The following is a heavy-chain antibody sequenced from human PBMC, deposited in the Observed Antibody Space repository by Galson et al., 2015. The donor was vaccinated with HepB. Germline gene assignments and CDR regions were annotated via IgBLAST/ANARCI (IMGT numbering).Heavy chain of an antibody. V-gene: IGHV3-48*01. Sequence: LRLSCAASGFTFSSYNMNWVRQAPGKGLEWISYISATGTTIFNADSVKGRFTISRDNDKNSLYLQMRSLRVEDTALYYFAREGAAVCGAGTWFDPWGQGTLVTGSS. CDR1: GFTFSSYN. D-gene: IGHD3-3*01. J-gene: IGHJ5*02. CDR3: AREGAAVCGAGTWFDP. CDR2: ISATGTTI.